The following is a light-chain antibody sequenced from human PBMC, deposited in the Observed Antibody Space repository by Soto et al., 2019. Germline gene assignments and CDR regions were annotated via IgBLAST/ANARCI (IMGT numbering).Light chain of an antibody. CDR3: QQDGSSPVYT. Sequence: IVLTQSPGTLSLSPGERATLSCRASQSVSSSYLAWYPQKPGQAPRLLSYGASSRATGIPDRFSGSGSGTDFTLTISRLEPEDVAVYDCQQDGSSPVYTDGQGTKLEIK. CDR2: GAS. J-gene: IGKJ2*01. V-gene: IGKV3-20*01. CDR1: QSVSSSY.